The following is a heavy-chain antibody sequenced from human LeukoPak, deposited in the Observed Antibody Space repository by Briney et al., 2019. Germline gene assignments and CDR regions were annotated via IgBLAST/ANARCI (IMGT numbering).Heavy chain of an antibody. CDR2: ISSSGSTI. CDR1: GFTLSSYE. D-gene: IGHD4-17*01. Sequence: GGSLRLSCAASGFTLSSYEMNWVRQAPGKGLEWVSYISSSGSTIYYADSVKGRFTISRDNAKNSLYLQMDSLRAEDTAVYYCAREDYGDYVNYWGQGTLVTVSS. J-gene: IGHJ4*02. CDR3: AREDYGDYVNY. V-gene: IGHV3-48*03.